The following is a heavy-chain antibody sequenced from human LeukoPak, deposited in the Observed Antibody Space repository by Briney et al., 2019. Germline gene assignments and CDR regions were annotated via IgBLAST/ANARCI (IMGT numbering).Heavy chain of an antibody. CDR1: GFTFSYCW. CDR2: IKRDGSEK. D-gene: IGHD3-10*01. V-gene: IGHV3-7*05. Sequence: PGGSLRLSCAASGFTFSYCWMSWVRQSPGKGLEWVANIKRDGSEKYYVDSVKGRFTISRDNAENSLYLQMNSLRPEDTAVYYCARARDYGSGKANGFDIWGQGTMVAVSS. J-gene: IGHJ3*02. CDR3: ARARDYGSGKANGFDI.